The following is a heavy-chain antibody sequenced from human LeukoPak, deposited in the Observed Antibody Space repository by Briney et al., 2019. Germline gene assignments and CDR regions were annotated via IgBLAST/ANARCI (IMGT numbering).Heavy chain of an antibody. CDR2: IIPIFGTA. CDR1: GGTFSSYA. J-gene: IGHJ4*02. D-gene: IGHD3/OR15-3a*01. CDR3: ASEEWTGDPSRYFDY. V-gene: IGHV1-69*13. Sequence: ASVKVSCKASGGTFSSYAISWVRQAPGQGLEWMGGIIPIFGTANYAQKFQGRVTITADESTSTAYMELSSLRSEDTAVYYCASEEWTGDPSRYFDYWGQGTLVTVSS.